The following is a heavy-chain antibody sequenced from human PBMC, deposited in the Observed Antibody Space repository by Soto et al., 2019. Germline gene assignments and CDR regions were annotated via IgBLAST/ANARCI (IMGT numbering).Heavy chain of an antibody. CDR1: GFTFSTYA. CDR2: IIYSGDST. Sequence: PGGSLRLSCAASGFTFSTYAMSWVRQAPGKGLEWVSSIIYSGDSTFYADSVKGRFTISGDNSKSTLYLQMNSLKTEDTAVYYCTTDSEVAGAPAFDYWGQGTLVTVSS. D-gene: IGHD6-19*01. CDR3: TTDSEVAGAPAFDY. J-gene: IGHJ4*02. V-gene: IGHV3-23*01.